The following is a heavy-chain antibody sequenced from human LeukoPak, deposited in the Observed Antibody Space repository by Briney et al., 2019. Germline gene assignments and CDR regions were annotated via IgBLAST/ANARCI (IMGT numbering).Heavy chain of an antibody. CDR1: GFTFSSFE. CDR2: ISSSGNTK. J-gene: IGHJ4*02. Sequence: QPGGSLRLSCVASGFTFSSFEMNWVRQAPGKGLEWVSYISSSGNTKYYADSVKGRFIISRDNAKNSLYLQMNGLRAEDTAVYYCARTFDYWGQGTLVTVSS. V-gene: IGHV3-48*03. CDR3: ARTFDY.